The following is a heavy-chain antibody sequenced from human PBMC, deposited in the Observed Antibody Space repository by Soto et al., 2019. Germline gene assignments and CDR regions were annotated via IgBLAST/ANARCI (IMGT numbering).Heavy chain of an antibody. Sequence: ASVKVSCKASGYSFTDYHIHWVRQAPGQVLEWLGLINPKSGGTSTAQKFQGWVTMTTDTSISTASMELTRLTSDDTAIYYCARGDSTDCSNGVCSFFYNHDMDVGGQGTTVPVSS. CDR3: ARGDSTDCSNGVCSFFYNHDMDV. CDR2: INPKSGGT. CDR1: GYSFTDYH. D-gene: IGHD2-8*01. J-gene: IGHJ6*02. V-gene: IGHV1-2*04.